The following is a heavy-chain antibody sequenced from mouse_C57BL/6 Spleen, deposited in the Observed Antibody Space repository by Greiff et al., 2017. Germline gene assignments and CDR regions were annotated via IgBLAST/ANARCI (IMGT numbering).Heavy chain of an antibody. J-gene: IGHJ4*01. V-gene: IGHV1-64*01. D-gene: IGHD2-2*01. CDR1: GYTFTSYW. CDR3: ATSTMVTTGPLYYAMDY. CDR2: IHPNSGST. Sequence: QVQLQQSGAELVKPGASVKLSCKASGYTFTSYWMHWVKQRPGQGLEWIGMIHPNSGSTNYNEKFKSKATLTVDKSSSTAYMQLSSLTSEDSAVYYCATSTMVTTGPLYYAMDYWGQGTSVTVSS.